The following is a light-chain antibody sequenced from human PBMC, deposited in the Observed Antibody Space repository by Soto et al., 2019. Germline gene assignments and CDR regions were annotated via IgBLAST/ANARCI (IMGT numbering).Light chain of an antibody. CDR1: QSVSSY. CDR2: HAS. Sequence: EIVLTQSPATLSLSPGERATLSCRASQSVSSYLAWYQQKPGQPPRLLIYHASNRVTGIPVRFSGSGSVTDFTLTISSLEPEDFAVYYCQQRSNWPLTFGGGTKVEIK. CDR3: QQRSNWPLT. J-gene: IGKJ4*01. V-gene: IGKV3-11*01.